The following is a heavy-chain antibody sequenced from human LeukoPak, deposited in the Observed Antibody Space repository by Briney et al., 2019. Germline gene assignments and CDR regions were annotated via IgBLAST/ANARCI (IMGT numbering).Heavy chain of an antibody. CDR2: IYTSGST. D-gene: IGHD6-19*01. Sequence: SETLSLTCTVSGGSISSGSYYWSWIRQPAGKGLEWIGRIYTSGSTNYNPSLKSRVTISVDTSKNQFSLKLSSVTAADTAVYYCARPLQQWLVRDAFDIWGQGTMVTVSS. CDR1: GGSISSGSYY. CDR3: ARPLQQWLVRDAFDI. V-gene: IGHV4-61*02. J-gene: IGHJ3*02.